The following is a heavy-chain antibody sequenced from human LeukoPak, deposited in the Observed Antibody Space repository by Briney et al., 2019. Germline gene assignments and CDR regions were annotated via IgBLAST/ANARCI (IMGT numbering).Heavy chain of an antibody. D-gene: IGHD2-2*01. CDR2: IYYSGST. CDR1: GGSISSSSYY. Sequence: PSETLSLTCTVSGGSISSSSYYWGWIRQPPGKGLEWIGSIYYSGSTYYNPSLKSRVTISVDTSKNQFSLKLSSVTAADTAVYYCARLRCSSTSCRVFHHYYYMDVWGKGTTVTISS. J-gene: IGHJ6*03. V-gene: IGHV4-39*01. CDR3: ARLRCSSTSCRVFHHYYYMDV.